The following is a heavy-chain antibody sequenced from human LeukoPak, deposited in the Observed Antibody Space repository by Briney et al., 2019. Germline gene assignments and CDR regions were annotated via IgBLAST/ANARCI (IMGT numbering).Heavy chain of an antibody. J-gene: IGHJ4*02. D-gene: IGHD1-26*01. CDR1: GFTFDNYR. V-gene: IGHV3-23*01. CDR3: TKRVKYGGTWDHFAD. Sequence: GGSLRLSCAASGFTFDNYRMSWVRQAPGKGLEWVSTVNADGGNTYYADSEKGRFTISRDNSKSTLILQMNSLRVEVTALYYCTKRVKYGGTWDHFADWGQGTLVTVSS. CDR2: VNADGGNT.